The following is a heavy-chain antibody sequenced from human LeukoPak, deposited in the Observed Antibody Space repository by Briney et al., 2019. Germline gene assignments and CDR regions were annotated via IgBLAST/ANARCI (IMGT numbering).Heavy chain of an antibody. CDR2: IYYSGST. CDR1: GGSISSHY. CDR3: ARGGSRGYFR. J-gene: IGHJ4*02. V-gene: IGHV4-59*11. Sequence: SETLSLTCTVSGGSISSHYWSWIRQPPGKGLEWIGYIYYSGSTNYNPPLKSRVTISVDTSKNQFSLKLSSVTAADTAVYYCARGGSRGYFRWGQGTLVTVSS. D-gene: IGHD2/OR15-2a*01.